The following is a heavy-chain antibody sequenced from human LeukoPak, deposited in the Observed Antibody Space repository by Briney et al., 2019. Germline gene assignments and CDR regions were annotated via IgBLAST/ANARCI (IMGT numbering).Heavy chain of an antibody. V-gene: IGHV3-30*03. CDR1: GFTFSSYG. D-gene: IGHD2-15*01. Sequence: GRSLRLSCAASGFTFSSYGMHWVRQAPGKGPEWVAVISYDGSNKYYADSVKGRFTISRDTSKNTLYLQMNSLRAEDTAVYYCARDSDCSGGSCYSPFDYWGQGTLVTVSS. J-gene: IGHJ4*02. CDR3: ARDSDCSGGSCYSPFDY. CDR2: ISYDGSNK.